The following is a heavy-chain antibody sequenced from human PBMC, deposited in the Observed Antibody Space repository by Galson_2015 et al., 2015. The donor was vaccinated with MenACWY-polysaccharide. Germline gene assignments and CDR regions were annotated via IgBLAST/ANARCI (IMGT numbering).Heavy chain of an antibody. V-gene: IGHV3-74*03. CDR2: INSDGSSA. D-gene: IGHD2-15*01. Sequence: SLRLSCAASGFSISTYWMHWVRHVPGKGLMWVSRINSDGSSATYADSVGGRLNSSRDNAKNTVDLQLNSLRVEDTAVYYCERGFCSCGTCLRWDDAFYCRCHGSMVLVSS. J-gene: IGHJ3*01. CDR1: GFSISTYW. CDR3: ERGFCSCGTCLRWDDAFYC.